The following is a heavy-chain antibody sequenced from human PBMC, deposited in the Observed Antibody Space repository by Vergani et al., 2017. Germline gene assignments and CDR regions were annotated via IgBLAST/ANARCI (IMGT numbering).Heavy chain of an antibody. J-gene: IGHJ2*01. Sequence: VQLVESGGGLVKPGGSLRLSCAASGFTFSSYAMHWVRQAPGKGLEWVSGISWNSGSIGYADSVKGRFTISRDNAKNSLYLQMNSLRAEDTALYYCAKDHYDFWSGYPNLSPFDLWGRGTLVTVSS. CDR2: ISWNSGSI. V-gene: IGHV3-9*01. D-gene: IGHD3-3*01. CDR3: AKDHYDFWSGYPNLSPFDL. CDR1: GFTFSSYA.